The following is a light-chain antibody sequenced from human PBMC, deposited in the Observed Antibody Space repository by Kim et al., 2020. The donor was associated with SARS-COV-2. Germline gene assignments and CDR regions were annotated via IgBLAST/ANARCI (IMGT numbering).Light chain of an antibody. J-gene: IGKJ1*01. CDR2: GAS. V-gene: IGKV3-20*01. Sequence: SRGERATLPCRARQSVGSSYLAWYQQKFGRAPRLLIYGASSRATGIPDRFSGSGSGTDFTLTISRLEPEDFAVYYCQQYGSSPRTFGQGTKVDIK. CDR1: QSVGSSY. CDR3: QQYGSSPRT.